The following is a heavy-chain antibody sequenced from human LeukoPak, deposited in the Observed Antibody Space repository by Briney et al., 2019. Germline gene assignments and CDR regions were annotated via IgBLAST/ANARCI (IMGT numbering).Heavy chain of an antibody. J-gene: IGHJ4*02. CDR2: IYYIGSP. V-gene: IGHV4-59*12. CDR3: ARDKCNYGSRPFDY. Sequence: SETLSLTCTVSGGAINSYHWTWIRQPPGKGLEWIASIYYIGSPKYNPSLESRVTISVDTSKNQFSLNLNSVTAADTAVYYCARDKCNYGSRPFDYWGQGALVTVSS. D-gene: IGHD3-10*01. CDR1: GGAINSYH.